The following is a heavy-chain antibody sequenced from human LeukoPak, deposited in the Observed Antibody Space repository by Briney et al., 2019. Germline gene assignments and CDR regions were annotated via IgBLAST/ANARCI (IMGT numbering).Heavy chain of an antibody. D-gene: IGHD2-15*01. CDR1: GGSFSGYY. V-gene: IGHV4-34*01. CDR3: ARFGVVAASYYYYMDV. CDR2: IYHSGST. J-gene: IGHJ6*03. Sequence: PSETLSLTCAVYGGSFSGYYWSWIRQPPGKGLEWIGEIYHSGSTNYNPSLKSRVTISVDKSKNQFSLKLSSVTAADTAVYYCARFGVVAASYYYYMDVWGKGTTVTVSS.